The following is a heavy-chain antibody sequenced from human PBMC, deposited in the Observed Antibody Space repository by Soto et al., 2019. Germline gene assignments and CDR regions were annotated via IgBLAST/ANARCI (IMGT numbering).Heavy chain of an antibody. CDR2: VSHSGRA. CDR3: ARVAMENYHDMWSGSTSSALDV. Sequence: SETLSLTCKVSGGSMRGYSWSWIRQTPGEGLEWIGYVSHSGRADYSPSLKNRVTISLDMSKNHFALHVNSVDPADTAVYYCARVAMENYHDMWSGSTSSALDVWGQGTTVTVSS. J-gene: IGHJ6*02. CDR1: GGSMRGYS. D-gene: IGHD3-3*01. V-gene: IGHV4-59*13.